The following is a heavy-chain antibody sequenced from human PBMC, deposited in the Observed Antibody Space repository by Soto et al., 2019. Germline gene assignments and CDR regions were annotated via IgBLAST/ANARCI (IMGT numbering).Heavy chain of an antibody. D-gene: IGHD3-3*01. CDR2: IKSKTDGGTT. CDR3: TTDFEENWYYDFWSGYSTPIVY. V-gene: IGHV3-15*07. J-gene: IGHJ4*02. Sequence: PGGSLRLSCAASGFTFSNAWMNWVRQAPGKGLEWVGRIKSKTDGGTTDYAAPVKGRFTISRDDSKNTLYLQMNSLKTEDTAVYYCTTDFEENWYYDFWSGYSTPIVYWGQGTLVTVSS. CDR1: GFTFSNAW.